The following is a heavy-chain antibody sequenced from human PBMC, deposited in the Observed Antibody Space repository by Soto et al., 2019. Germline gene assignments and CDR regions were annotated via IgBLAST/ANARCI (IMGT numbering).Heavy chain of an antibody. CDR3: AKDRVPLRSDYYMDV. Sequence: GGSLRLSCAASGFTFSSYAMSWVRQAPGKGLEWVSAISGSGGSTYYAGSVKGRFTISRDNSKNTLYLQMNSLRAEDTAVYYCAKDRVPLRSDYYMDVWGKGTTVTVSS. CDR1: GFTFSSYA. D-gene: IGHD3-3*01. J-gene: IGHJ6*03. V-gene: IGHV3-23*01. CDR2: ISGSGGST.